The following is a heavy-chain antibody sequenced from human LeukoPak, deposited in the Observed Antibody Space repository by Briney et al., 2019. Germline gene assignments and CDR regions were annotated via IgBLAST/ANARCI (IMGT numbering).Heavy chain of an antibody. CDR2: ISSSSSYI. V-gene: IGHV3-21*01. D-gene: IGHD5-18*01. J-gene: IGHJ4*02. Sequence: GGSLRLSCAASGFTFSSYSMNWVRQAPGKGLEWVSSISSSSSYIYYADSMKGRFTISRDNAKNSLYLQMNSLRAEDTAVYYCARDHASYGLLYYWGQGTLVTVSS. CDR1: GFTFSSYS. CDR3: ARDHASYGLLYY.